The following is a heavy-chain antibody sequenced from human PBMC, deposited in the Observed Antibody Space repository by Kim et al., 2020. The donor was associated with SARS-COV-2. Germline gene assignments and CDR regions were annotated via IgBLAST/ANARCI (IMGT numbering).Heavy chain of an antibody. D-gene: IGHD4-4*01. CDR2: IIGSGTTI. J-gene: IGHJ4*02. V-gene: IGHV3-48*03. CDR1: GFTFSSYE. CDR3: ARGPNYSPFDY. Sequence: GGSLRLSCAASGFTFSSYEMNWVRQAPGKGLEWVSYIIGSGTTIYYADSVRGRFTISRDNDENSLYLQMNSLRAEDTAVYYCARGPNYSPFDYWGQGTL.